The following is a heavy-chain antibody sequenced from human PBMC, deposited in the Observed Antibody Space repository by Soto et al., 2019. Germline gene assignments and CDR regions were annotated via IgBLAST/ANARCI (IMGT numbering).Heavy chain of an antibody. CDR3: AKWHSYNFDSLAFGGFDW. J-gene: IGHJ4*02. CDR2: ISGGGST. D-gene: IGHD3-22*01. Sequence: SGGSLRLSCAASGFTVSDCAMTWVRQAPGKRLEWVSAISGGGSTYYAYSVRGRFTISRDNSKNTVYLQMDSLRAEDTATYYCAKWHSYNFDSLAFGGFDWWGQGTQVTVSS. V-gene: IGHV3-23*01. CDR1: GFTVSDCA.